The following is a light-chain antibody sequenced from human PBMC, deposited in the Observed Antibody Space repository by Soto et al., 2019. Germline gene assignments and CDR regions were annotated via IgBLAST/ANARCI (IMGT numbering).Light chain of an antibody. CDR1: SSNIGSNA. Sequence: QSVLTQPPSASGTPGQRVTISCSGSSSNIGSNAVNWYQQLPGTAPKLLIYDNNQGPSGVPDRFSGSKSGTSASLAISGLQPEDEADYYCAAWDDSLNGVVFGGGTKLTVL. J-gene: IGLJ2*01. CDR2: DNN. V-gene: IGLV1-44*01. CDR3: AAWDDSLNGVV.